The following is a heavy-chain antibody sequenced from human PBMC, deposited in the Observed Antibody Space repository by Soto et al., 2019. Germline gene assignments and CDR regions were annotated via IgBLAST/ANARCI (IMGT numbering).Heavy chain of an antibody. V-gene: IGHV3-30*18. CDR2: ISYDGSNK. CDR3: AKDHYGDYPDADY. J-gene: IGHJ4*02. CDR1: GFTFSSYG. Sequence: QAQLVESGGGVVQPGRSLRLSCAASGFTFSSYGMHWVRQAPGKGLEWVAVISYDGSNKYYADSVKGRFSISRDNSKNTMYLQMNSLRAEDTAVYYCAKDHYGDYPDADYWGQGTLVTVSS. D-gene: IGHD4-17*01.